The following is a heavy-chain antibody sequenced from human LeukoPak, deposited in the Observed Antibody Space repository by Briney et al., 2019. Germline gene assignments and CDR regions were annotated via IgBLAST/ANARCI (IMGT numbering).Heavy chain of an antibody. CDR3: ARPGYCSSTSCHRWDY. Sequence: PSETLSLTCTVSGGSISSSSYYWSWIRQPPGKGLEWIGSIYYSGSTYYNPSLKSRVTISVDTSKNQFSLKLSSVTAADTAVYYCARPGYCSSTSCHRWDYWGQGTLVTVSS. J-gene: IGHJ4*02. D-gene: IGHD2-2*01. V-gene: IGHV4-39*01. CDR2: IYYSGST. CDR1: GGSISSSSYY.